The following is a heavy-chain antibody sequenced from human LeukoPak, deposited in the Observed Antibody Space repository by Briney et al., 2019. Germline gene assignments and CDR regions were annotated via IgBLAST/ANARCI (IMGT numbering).Heavy chain of an antibody. CDR1: GFTVISNY. Sequence: PGGSLRLSCAASGFTVISNYMSWVRQAPGKALEWVSVIYSGGSTYCADSVKGRFTISRDNSKNTLYLQMNSLRAEDTAVYYCARVQIVGTTFLFDYWGQGTLVTVSS. J-gene: IGHJ4*02. V-gene: IGHV3-53*01. CDR2: IYSGGST. D-gene: IGHD1-26*01. CDR3: ARVQIVGTTFLFDY.